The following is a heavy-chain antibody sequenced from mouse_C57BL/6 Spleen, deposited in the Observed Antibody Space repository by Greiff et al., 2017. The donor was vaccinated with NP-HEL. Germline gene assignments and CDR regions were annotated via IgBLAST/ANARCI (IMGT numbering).Heavy chain of an antibody. CDR1: GFNIKNTY. Sequence: EVQLQQSVAELVRPGASVKLSCTASGFNIKNTYMHWVKQRPEQGLEWIGRIDPANGNTKYAPKFQGKATITADTSSNTAYLQLSSLTSEDTAIYYGALSYYSKKYAMDYWGQGTSVTVSS. CDR2: IDPANGNT. V-gene: IGHV14-3*01. J-gene: IGHJ4*01. D-gene: IGHD2-5*01. CDR3: ALSYYSKKYAMDY.